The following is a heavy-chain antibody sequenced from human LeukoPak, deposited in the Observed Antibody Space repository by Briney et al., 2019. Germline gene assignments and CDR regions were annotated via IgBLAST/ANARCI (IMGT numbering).Heavy chain of an antibody. V-gene: IGHV1-18*01. CDR1: GYTLTTYG. Sequence: ASVKVSCKAAGYTLTTYGLSWVRQAPGQGLEWTGWISVYNGNTNYAQKFQGRVTMTTDTSTSTAYMELRSLRSDDTAVYYCARVLAYDFWCGYPWDWGQGTLVTVSS. CDR3: ARVLAYDFWCGYPWD. J-gene: IGHJ4*02. D-gene: IGHD3-3*01. CDR2: ISVYNGNT.